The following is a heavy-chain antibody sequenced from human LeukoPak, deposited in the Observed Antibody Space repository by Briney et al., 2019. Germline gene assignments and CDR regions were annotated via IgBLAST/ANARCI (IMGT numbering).Heavy chain of an antibody. CDR1: GFTFSDYY. CDR2: IWYDGSNK. Sequence: GGSLRLSCAASGFTFSDYYMSWIRQAPGKGLEWVAVIWYDGSNKYYADSVKGRFTISRDNSKNTLYLQMNSLRAEDTAVYYCAREKPYYYGSGSSYYFDYWGQGTLVTVSS. V-gene: IGHV3-33*08. D-gene: IGHD3-10*01. CDR3: AREKPYYYGSGSSYYFDY. J-gene: IGHJ4*02.